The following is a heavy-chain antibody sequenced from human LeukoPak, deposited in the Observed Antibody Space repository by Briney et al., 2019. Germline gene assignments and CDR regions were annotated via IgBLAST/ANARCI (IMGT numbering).Heavy chain of an antibody. V-gene: IGHV4-34*01. J-gene: IGHJ4*02. CDR1: GGSFSGYY. CDR3: ARYSSGWYRYNYFDY. D-gene: IGHD6-19*01. Sequence: SETLSLTCAVYGGSFSGYYWSWIRQPPGKGLEWIGEINHSGSTNYNPSLKSRVTISVDTSKNQFSLKLSSVTAADTAVYYCARYSSGWYRYNYFDYWGQGTLVTVSS. CDR2: INHSGST.